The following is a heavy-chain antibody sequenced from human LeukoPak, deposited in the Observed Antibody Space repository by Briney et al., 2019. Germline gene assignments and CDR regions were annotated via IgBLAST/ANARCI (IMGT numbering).Heavy chain of an antibody. Sequence: PSETLSLTCTVSGGSISAYYWSWIRQPPGGGLEWIGHIYYSGSTNYHPSLKSRIIISLDTSKDQFSLKLNSVTPADTAVYYCAREEGGVTMVRGVSRAFDIWGQGTMVTVSS. CDR1: GGSISAYY. J-gene: IGHJ3*02. CDR2: IYYSGST. V-gene: IGHV4-59*12. CDR3: AREEGGVTMVRGVSRAFDI. D-gene: IGHD3-10*01.